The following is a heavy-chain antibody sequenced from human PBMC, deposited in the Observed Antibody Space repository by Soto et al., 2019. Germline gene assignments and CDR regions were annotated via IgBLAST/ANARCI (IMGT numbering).Heavy chain of an antibody. CDR2: LYNDERT. V-gene: IGHV4-4*07. Sequence: SETLSLTCTVSGDSVSSHYWSWIRQPAGKGLEWLGRLYNDERTNYNPSLKSRVTMSMDTSKNQFSLKLTSVTAADSAVYFCAREPLAHSYFDFWGQGILVTVSS. CDR3: AREPLAHSYFDF. J-gene: IGHJ4*02. CDR1: GDSVSSHY.